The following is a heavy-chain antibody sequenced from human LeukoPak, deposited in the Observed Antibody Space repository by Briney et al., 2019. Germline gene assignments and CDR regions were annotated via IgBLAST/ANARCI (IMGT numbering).Heavy chain of an antibody. V-gene: IGHV4-39*01. CDR1: GGSISSSSYY. D-gene: IGHD3-3*01. J-gene: IGHJ6*03. CDR2: IYYSGST. Sequence: PSETLSLTCTVSGGSISSSSYYWGWIRQPPGKGLEWIGSIYYSGSTYYNPSLKSRVTISVDTSKNQFSLKLSSVTAADTAVYYCARHHWSDYAYYYYYYMDVWGKGTTVTVSS. CDR3: ARHHWSDYAYYYYYYMDV.